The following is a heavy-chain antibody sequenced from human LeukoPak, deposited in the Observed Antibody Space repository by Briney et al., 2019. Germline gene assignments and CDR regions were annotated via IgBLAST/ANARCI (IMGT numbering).Heavy chain of an antibody. J-gene: IGHJ5*02. V-gene: IGHV1-2*02. CDR2: INPNSGGT. Sequence: ASVKVSCKASGYTFTGYYMHWVRQAPGQGLEWMGWINPNSGGTNYAQKFQGRVTMTRDTSISTAYMELSRLRSDDTAVYYCARENVVVPAANWFDPWGQGTLVTVSS. CDR3: ARENVVVPAANWFDP. CDR1: GYTFTGYY. D-gene: IGHD2-2*01.